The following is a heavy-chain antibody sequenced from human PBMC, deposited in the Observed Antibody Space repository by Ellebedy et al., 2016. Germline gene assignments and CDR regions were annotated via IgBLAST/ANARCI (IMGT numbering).Heavy chain of an antibody. CDR1: GGIFSGTS. D-gene: IGHD3-16*01. V-gene: IGHV3-23*01. CDR3: ARRGEMGGFDS. CDR2: FSVSLNNT. Sequence: GGSLRLXXAASGGIFSGTSMNWVRQAPGKGLEWVSPFSVSLNNTYYSDYVKGRFIISRDNSKNTLFLQMNSLRAEGTAVYFCARRGEMGGFDSWGQGTPVTVSS. J-gene: IGHJ5*01.